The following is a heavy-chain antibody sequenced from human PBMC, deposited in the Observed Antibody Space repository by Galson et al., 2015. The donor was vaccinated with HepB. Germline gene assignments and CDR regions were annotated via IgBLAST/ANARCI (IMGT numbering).Heavy chain of an antibody. CDR1: GGSISSYY. J-gene: IGHJ5*02. CDR2: IYYSGST. CDR3: ARDSAGKVGNWFDP. Sequence: ETLSLTCTVSGGSISSYYWSWIRQPPGKGLAWIGYIYYSGSTNYNPSLKSRVTISVDTSKNQFSLKLSSVTAADTAVYYCARDSAGKVGNWFDPWGQGTLVTVSS. V-gene: IGHV4-59*01. D-gene: IGHD1-14*01.